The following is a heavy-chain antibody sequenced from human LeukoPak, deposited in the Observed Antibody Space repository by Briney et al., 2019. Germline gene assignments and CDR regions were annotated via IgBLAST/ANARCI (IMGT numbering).Heavy chain of an antibody. V-gene: IGHV3-30*02. CDR2: IQYDGSNK. CDR3: AKDERVYGLNAATLLAY. D-gene: IGHD4-17*01. Sequence: GSLRLSCAASGFTFSDYGMHWVRQASGKGLELVAFIQYDGSNKYYADSVKGRFTISRDNAKNILYLEMNSLRPEDTALYYCAKDERVYGLNAATLLAYGGEGTLVSVSS. CDR1: GFTFSDYG. J-gene: IGHJ4*02.